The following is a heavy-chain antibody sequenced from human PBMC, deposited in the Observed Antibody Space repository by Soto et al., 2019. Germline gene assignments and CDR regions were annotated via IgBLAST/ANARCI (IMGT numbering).Heavy chain of an antibody. CDR2: ISYDGSNK. Sequence: QVQLVESGGGVVQPGSSLSLSCPASGFTFSSYAMHWVRQAPGKGLEGVAVISYDGSNKYYADSVKGRFTISRDNSKNTLYLQMNSLRAEDTAVYYCARDQEDYYGGNSYYWYFDLWGRGTLVTVSS. V-gene: IGHV3-30-3*01. CDR3: ARDQEDYYGGNSYYWYFDL. J-gene: IGHJ2*01. D-gene: IGHD4-17*01. CDR1: GFTFSSYA.